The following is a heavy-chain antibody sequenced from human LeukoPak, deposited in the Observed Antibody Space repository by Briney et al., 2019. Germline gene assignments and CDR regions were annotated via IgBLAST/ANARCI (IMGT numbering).Heavy chain of an antibody. CDR3: AREVTIFGVVIQRTAHNWFDP. CDR2: IIPIFGTA. CDR1: GYTFTSYG. J-gene: IGHJ5*02. D-gene: IGHD3-3*01. Sequence: SVKVSCKASGYTFTSYGISWVRQAPGQGLEWMGGIIPIFGTANYAQKFQGRVTITADESTSTAYMELSSLRSEDTAVYYCAREVTIFGVVIQRTAHNWFDPWGQGTLVTVSS. V-gene: IGHV1-69*13.